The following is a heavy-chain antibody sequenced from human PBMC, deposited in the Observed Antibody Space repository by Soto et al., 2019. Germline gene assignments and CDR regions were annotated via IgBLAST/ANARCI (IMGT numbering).Heavy chain of an antibody. Sequence: PSETLSLTCTVSGGSISSYYWSWIRQPPGKGLEWIGYIYYSGSTNYNPSLKSRVTISVDTSKNQISLNLKSVTAADTAVYYCARDYMDVWGQGTTVTVSS. CDR1: GGSISSYY. CDR2: IYYSGST. J-gene: IGHJ6*02. CDR3: ARDYMDV. V-gene: IGHV4-59*01.